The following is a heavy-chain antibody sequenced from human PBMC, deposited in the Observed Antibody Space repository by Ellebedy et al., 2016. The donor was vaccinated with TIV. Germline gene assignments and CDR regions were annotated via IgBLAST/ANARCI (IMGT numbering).Heavy chain of an antibody. CDR3: ARGYSGYDSYHWFDP. D-gene: IGHD5-12*01. V-gene: IGHV4-4*02. Sequence: MPSETLSLTCAVSGGSISSSNWWGWVRQPPGKGLEWIGEIYHSGSTNYNPSLKSRVTISVDKSKNQFSLKLSSVTAADTAVYYCARGYSGYDSYHWFDPWGQGTLVTVSS. J-gene: IGHJ5*02. CDR2: IYHSGST. CDR1: GGSISSSNW.